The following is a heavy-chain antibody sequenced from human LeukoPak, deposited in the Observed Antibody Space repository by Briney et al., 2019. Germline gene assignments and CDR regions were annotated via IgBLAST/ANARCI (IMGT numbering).Heavy chain of an antibody. CDR3: ARVATVTNLYYYYMDV. D-gene: IGHD4-11*01. V-gene: IGHV4-39*07. CDR1: GGSISISGYY. CDR2: IYYSGST. Sequence: SETWSLTCTVSGGSISISGYYWGWIRQPPGKGLEGFGGIYYSGSTYYNPSLKSRVTISVDTSKNQFSLKLSSVTAADTAVYYCARVATVTNLYYYYMDVWGKGTTVTVSS. J-gene: IGHJ6*03.